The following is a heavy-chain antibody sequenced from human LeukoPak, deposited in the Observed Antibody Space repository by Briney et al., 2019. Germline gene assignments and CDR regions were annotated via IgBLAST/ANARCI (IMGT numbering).Heavy chain of an antibody. CDR2: IYSAGST. V-gene: IGHV4-4*09. Sequence: PSETLSLTCGVSGGSINSYYWSWIRQSPGRGLEWIGNIYSAGSTNYNPSLRSRVTMSVDTSKNQFSLKLNSVTAADTAVYYCARRSVLIPVFDYWGQGTLVTVSS. CDR1: GGSINSYY. J-gene: IGHJ4*02. CDR3: ARRSVLIPVFDY. D-gene: IGHD3-22*01.